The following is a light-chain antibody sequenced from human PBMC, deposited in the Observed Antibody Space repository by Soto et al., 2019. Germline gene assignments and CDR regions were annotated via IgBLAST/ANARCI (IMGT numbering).Light chain of an antibody. CDR3: QQYGSSPVT. V-gene: IGKV3-20*01. Sequence: EIVLTQSPGTLSLSPGERATLSCRASQSVSSSYLAWYQQNPGQAPRLLIYGASSRATGIPDRFSGSGSGTDFTLTISGLEPEDFAVYYCQQYGSSPVTFGQGTKVEIK. CDR1: QSVSSSY. J-gene: IGKJ1*01. CDR2: GAS.